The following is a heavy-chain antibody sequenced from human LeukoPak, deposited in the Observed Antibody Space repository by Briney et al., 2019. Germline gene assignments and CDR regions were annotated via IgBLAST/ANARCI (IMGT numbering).Heavy chain of an antibody. CDR2: INPNSGGT. V-gene: IGHV1-2*02. Sequence: ASVKVSCKASGYTFTGYYMHWVRQAPGQGLEWMGWINPNSGGTNYAQKFQGRVTMTRDTSISTAYMELSRLSSDDTAVYYCARAQFRVHSSSWSPVHWSGDVWGKGTTVTVSS. D-gene: IGHD6-13*01. CDR1: GYTFTGYY. J-gene: IGHJ6*04. CDR3: ARAQFRVHSSSWSPVHWSGDV.